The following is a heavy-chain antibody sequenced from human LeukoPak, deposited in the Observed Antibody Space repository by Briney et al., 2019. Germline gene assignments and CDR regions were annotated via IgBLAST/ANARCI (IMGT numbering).Heavy chain of an antibody. D-gene: IGHD6-19*01. CDR2: IWYDGSNK. CDR1: GFTFSSYG. CDR3: ARAGLAVAGYFDY. Sequence: GGSLRLSCAAPGFTFSSYGMHWVRQAPGKGLEWVAVIWYDGSNKYYADSVKGRFTISRDNSKNTLYLQMNSLRAEDTAVYYCARAGLAVAGYFDYWGQGTLVTVSS. V-gene: IGHV3-33*01. J-gene: IGHJ4*02.